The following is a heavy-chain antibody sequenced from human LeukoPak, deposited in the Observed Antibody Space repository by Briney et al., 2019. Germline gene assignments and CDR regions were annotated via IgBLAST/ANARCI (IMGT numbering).Heavy chain of an antibody. J-gene: IGHJ4*02. CDR2: ISYDGSNK. D-gene: IGHD3-22*01. Sequence: PGRSLRLSCAASGFTFSSYAMHWVRQAPGKGLEWVAVISYDGSNKYYADSVKGRFTISRDNSKNTLYLQMNSLRAEDTAVYYCARDRDSSGYLDYFDYWGQGTLVTVSS. CDR1: GFTFSSYA. CDR3: ARDRDSSGYLDYFDY. V-gene: IGHV3-30-3*01.